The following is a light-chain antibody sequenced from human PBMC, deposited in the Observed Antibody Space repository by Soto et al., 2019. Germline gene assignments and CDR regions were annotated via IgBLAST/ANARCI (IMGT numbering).Light chain of an antibody. CDR3: QQYNKWLYT. CDR2: AAS. V-gene: IGKV3-20*01. J-gene: IGKJ2*01. CDR1: QSVSSSY. Sequence: EIVLTQSPGTLSLSPGERATLSCRASQSVSSSYLAWYQQKPGQAPRLLIYAASRRATGIPDRFSGSGSGTEFTLTISSLQSEDFAVYYCQQYNKWLYTFGQGTKVDIK.